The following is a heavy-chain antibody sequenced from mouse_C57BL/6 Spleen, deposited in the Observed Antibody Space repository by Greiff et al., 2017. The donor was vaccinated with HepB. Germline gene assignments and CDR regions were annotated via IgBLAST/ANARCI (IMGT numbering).Heavy chain of an antibody. CDR3: VREFYGSSYDFDY. V-gene: IGHV1-52*01. D-gene: IGHD1-1*01. Sequence: QVQLQQPGAELVRPGSSVKLSCKASGYTFTSYWMHWVKQRPIQGLEWIGNIDPSDSETHYNQKFKDKATLTVDKSSSTAYMQLSSLTSEDSAVYYCVREFYGSSYDFDYWGQGTTLTVSS. J-gene: IGHJ2*01. CDR2: IDPSDSET. CDR1: GYTFTSYW.